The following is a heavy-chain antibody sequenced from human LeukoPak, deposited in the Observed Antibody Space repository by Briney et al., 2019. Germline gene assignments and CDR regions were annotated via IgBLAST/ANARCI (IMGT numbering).Heavy chain of an antibody. CDR3: AREDYGTGKFDY. J-gene: IGHJ4*02. V-gene: IGHV3-64*01. D-gene: IGHD4-17*01. Sequence: PGGSLRLSCAASGFVVSSNYMSWARQAPGKGLEYVSGISSKGGSTYYASSVEGRFTISRDNSKNTLYLQMGSLRAEDMAVYYCAREDYGTGKFDYWGQGTLVIVSS. CDR1: GFVVSSNY. CDR2: ISSKGGST.